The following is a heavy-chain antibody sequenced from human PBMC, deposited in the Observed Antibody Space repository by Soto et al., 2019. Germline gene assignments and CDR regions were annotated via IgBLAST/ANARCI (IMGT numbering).Heavy chain of an antibody. CDR2: INAANGDT. J-gene: IGHJ5*02. CDR3: VRRHVSATGIDWFDP. Sequence: ASVKVSCKASGYTFTSYGIHWVSQAPGQRLEWMGWINAANGDTKYSPKFQGRVTITGDTSASTAYMELRSLRSEDTAVYYCVRRHVSATGIDWFDPWGQGTLVTVSS. D-gene: IGHD6-13*01. V-gene: IGHV1-3*01. CDR1: GYTFTSYG.